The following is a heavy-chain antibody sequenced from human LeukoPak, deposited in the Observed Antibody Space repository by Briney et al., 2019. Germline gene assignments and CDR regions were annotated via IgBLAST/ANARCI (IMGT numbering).Heavy chain of an antibody. CDR3: AREGVLLWFGVFDY. CDR1: GFTFSSYG. Sequence: GGSLRLSCAASGFTFSSYGMHWVRQAPGKGLEWVAVISYDGSNKYYADSVKGRFTISRDNSKNTLYLQMNSLRAEDTAVYYCAREGVLLWFGVFDYWGQGTLVTVSS. D-gene: IGHD3-10*01. J-gene: IGHJ4*02. V-gene: IGHV3-30*03. CDR2: ISYDGSNK.